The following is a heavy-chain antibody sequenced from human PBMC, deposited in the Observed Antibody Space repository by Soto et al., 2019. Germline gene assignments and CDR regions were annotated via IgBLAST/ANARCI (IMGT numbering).Heavy chain of an antibody. CDR3: ARETNWSYDF. Sequence: RCRWLSGAPSGFTSSISWIHWVRQAPGKGLVWVSHIGPDGSNTRDADSVQGRFTISRDNSRNKLSLQMNSLRDEDTAGYYCARETNWSYDFWGQGVLFTRSS. D-gene: IGHD7-27*01. CDR1: GFTSSISW. J-gene: IGHJ4*02. V-gene: IGHV3-74*01. CDR2: IGPDGSNT.